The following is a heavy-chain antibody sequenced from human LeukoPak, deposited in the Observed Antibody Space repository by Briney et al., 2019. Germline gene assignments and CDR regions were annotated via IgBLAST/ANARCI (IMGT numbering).Heavy chain of an antibody. CDR1: GYTFTGYS. D-gene: IGHD3-9*01. Sequence: ASVKVSCKASGYTFTGYSIHWVRQAPGQGLEWMGWINPHCGSTNYAQKFQGKVTMTRYTSINTAYMEMTRLTSDDTAVYFCARSILIRGFDFWGQGTLVTVSS. J-gene: IGHJ5*01. CDR3: ARSILIRGFDF. V-gene: IGHV1-2*02. CDR2: INPHCGST.